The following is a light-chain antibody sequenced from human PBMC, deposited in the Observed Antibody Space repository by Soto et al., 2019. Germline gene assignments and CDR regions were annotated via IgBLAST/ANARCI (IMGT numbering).Light chain of an antibody. CDR3: QQYNSWPRT. V-gene: IGKV3-15*01. J-gene: IGKJ1*01. Sequence: EIVMTQSPATLSVSPGERATLSCRASQSVSNTLAWYQQKPGQAPRLLIYGASTRATGIPARFSGSGSGTEFSLTISSLQSEDFAVYYCQQYNSWPRTFGQGTKVEIE. CDR2: GAS. CDR1: QSVSNT.